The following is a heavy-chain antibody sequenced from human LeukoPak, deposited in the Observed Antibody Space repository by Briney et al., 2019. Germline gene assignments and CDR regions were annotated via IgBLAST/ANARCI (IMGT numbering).Heavy chain of an antibody. CDR1: GYTFNTYG. J-gene: IGHJ6*02. V-gene: IGHV1-18*01. D-gene: IGHD2-15*01. CDR3: ARDLFELGYCSGNNCYTHTNPRFYNYGMDV. CDR2: ISAYNGHK. Sequence: ASVKVSCKASGYTFNTYGISWVRQAPGRGLEWMGWISAYNGHKNYAQKLQGRVTMTTDTSTSTAYMELRSLRSDDTAVYYCARDLFELGYCSGNNCYTHTNPRFYNYGMDVWGQGTTVTVSS.